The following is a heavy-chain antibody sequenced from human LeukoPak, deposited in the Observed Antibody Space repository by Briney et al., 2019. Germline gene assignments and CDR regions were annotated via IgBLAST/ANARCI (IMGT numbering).Heavy chain of an antibody. CDR2: LYYGGST. J-gene: IGHJ5*02. V-gene: IGHV4-39*07. CDR1: GGSISGDTYY. D-gene: IGHD4-11*01. CDR3: ATGYSNYVPEYNWFDP. Sequence: SETLSLTCTASGGSISGDTYYWGSIRQPPGKGLEWIGSLYYGGSTYYRPSLKSRVTISEDTSKNQISLRLRSVTAADTAVYYCATGYSNYVPEYNWFDPWGQGTLVTVSS.